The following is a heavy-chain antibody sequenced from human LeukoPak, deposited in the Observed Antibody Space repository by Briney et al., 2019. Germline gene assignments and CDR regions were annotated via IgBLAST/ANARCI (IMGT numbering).Heavy chain of an antibody. CDR3: ARAARGAAAEWFDP. CDR1: GGSISSSSYY. Sequence: SETLSLTCTVSGGSISSSSYYWGWIRQPPGKGLEWIGSIYYSGSTYYNPSLTSRVTISVDTSKNQFSLKLSSVTAADTAVYYCARAARGAAAEWFDPWGQGTLVTVSS. D-gene: IGHD6-13*01. J-gene: IGHJ5*02. CDR2: IYYSGST. V-gene: IGHV4-39*01.